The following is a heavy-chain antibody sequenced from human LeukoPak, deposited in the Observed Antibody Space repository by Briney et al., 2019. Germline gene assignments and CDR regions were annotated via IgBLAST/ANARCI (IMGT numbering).Heavy chain of an antibody. J-gene: IGHJ4*02. CDR3: AREYGDLDY. CDR2: IYPSGGT. CDR1: GGSISGFY. V-gene: IGHV4-4*07. Sequence: PSETLSLTCTVSGGSISGFYWSWIRQPAGKGLEWIGRIYPSGGTNYNPSLKSRVTMSTDTSKNQFSLKLRSATAADTAVYYCAREYGDLDYWGQGTLVTVSS. D-gene: IGHD2-21*01.